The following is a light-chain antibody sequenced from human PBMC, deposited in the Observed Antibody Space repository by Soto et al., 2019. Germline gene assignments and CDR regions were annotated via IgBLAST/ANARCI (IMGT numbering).Light chain of an antibody. CDR2: AAS. V-gene: IGKV1-39*01. J-gene: IGKJ1*01. Sequence: DIQMTQSPSPLSASVGDRVTITCLASQTIRNYLNWYQQKPGEAPKLLIYAASRLQSGVPSRFSGSGSGTDFTLTISSLQPEDFATYYCQQSYSTPRTFGQGTKVDIK. CDR3: QQSYSTPRT. CDR1: QTIRNY.